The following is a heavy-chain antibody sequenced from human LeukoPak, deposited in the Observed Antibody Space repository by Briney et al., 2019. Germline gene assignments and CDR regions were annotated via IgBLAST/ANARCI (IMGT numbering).Heavy chain of an antibody. Sequence: GGSLRLSCAASEFTFSSYSMNWVRQAPGKGLEWVSSISSSSSYIYYADSVKGRFTISRDNAKNSLYLQMNSLRAEDTAVYYCARDLTAMAPGFDYWAREPWSPSPQ. V-gene: IGHV3-21*01. CDR2: ISSSSSYI. D-gene: IGHD5-18*01. CDR3: ARDLTAMAPGFDY. J-gene: IGHJ4*02. CDR1: EFTFSSYS.